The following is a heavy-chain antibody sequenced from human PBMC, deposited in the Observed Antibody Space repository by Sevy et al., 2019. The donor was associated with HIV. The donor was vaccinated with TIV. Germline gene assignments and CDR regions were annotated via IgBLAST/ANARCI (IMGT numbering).Heavy chain of an antibody. CDR3: ARRGTPDGMDV. CDR2: MNPGDSET. Sequence: GESLKNSCKGSGYSFTNYWIGWVRQMPGKGLEWMGVMNPGDSETRYTPPFQGQVTISADKSINTAYLQWSSLKASDTAMYYCARRGTPDGMDVWGQGTTVTVSS. CDR1: GYSFTNYW. D-gene: IGHD3-16*01. J-gene: IGHJ6*02. V-gene: IGHV5-51*01.